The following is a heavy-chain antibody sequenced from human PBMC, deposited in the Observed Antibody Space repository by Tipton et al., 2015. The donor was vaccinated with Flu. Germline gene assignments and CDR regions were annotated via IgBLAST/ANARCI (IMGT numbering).Heavy chain of an antibody. CDR1: GGSVSSGSYY. Sequence: TLSLTCTVSGGSVSSGSYYWSWIRQPPGKGLEWIGYIYYSGSTNYNPSLKSRVTISVDTSKNQFSLKLSSVTAADTAVYYCARDPYDAFDIWGQGTMVTVSS. V-gene: IGHV4-61*01. CDR3: ARDPYDAFDI. CDR2: IYYSGST. J-gene: IGHJ3*02.